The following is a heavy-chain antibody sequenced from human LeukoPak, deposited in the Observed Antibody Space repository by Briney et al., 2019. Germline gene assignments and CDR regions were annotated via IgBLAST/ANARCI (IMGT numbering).Heavy chain of an antibody. J-gene: IGHJ3*02. CDR3: ATDSSGYYEDAFDI. CDR1: GGSISSGGYY. V-gene: IGHV4-31*03. Sequence: SETLSLTCTVSGGSISSGGYYWSWISQHPGKGLEWIGYIYYSGSTYYNPSLKSRVTISVDTSKNQFSLKLNSVIAADTAVYYCATDSSGYYEDAFDIWGQGTMVTVSS. D-gene: IGHD3-22*01. CDR2: IYYSGST.